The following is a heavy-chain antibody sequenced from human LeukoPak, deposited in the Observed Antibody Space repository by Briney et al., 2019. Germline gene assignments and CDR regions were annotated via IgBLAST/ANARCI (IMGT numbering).Heavy chain of an antibody. CDR3: AKDRFCSGAGCSDAFDI. V-gene: IGHV3-23*01. D-gene: IGHD2-15*01. Sequence: PRGSLRLSCAASGFTFSSYAMSWVRQAPGKGLEWVSVISGSVSSTYYSDSVKGRVTISRDNSKDTLYLQMNILRAEDTAVHYCAKDRFCSGAGCSDAFDIWGQGTMVTVSS. J-gene: IGHJ3*02. CDR2: ISGSVSST. CDR1: GFTFSSYA.